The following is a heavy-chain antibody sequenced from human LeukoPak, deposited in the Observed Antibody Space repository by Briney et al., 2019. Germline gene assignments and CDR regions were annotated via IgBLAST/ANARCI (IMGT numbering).Heavy chain of an antibody. V-gene: IGHV4-59*01. CDR3: ARGASGSYLAPTLDY. D-gene: IGHD1-26*01. Sequence: SETLSLTCAVYGGSFSGYYWSWIRQPPGKGLEWIGYIYYSGSTNYNPSLKSRVTISVDTSKNQFSLKLSSVTAADTAVYYCARGASGSYLAPTLDYWGQGTLVTVSS. CDR2: IYYSGST. CDR1: GGSFSGYY. J-gene: IGHJ4*02.